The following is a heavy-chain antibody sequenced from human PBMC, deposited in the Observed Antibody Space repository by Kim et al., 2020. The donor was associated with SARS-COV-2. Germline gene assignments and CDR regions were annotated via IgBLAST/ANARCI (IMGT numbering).Heavy chain of an antibody. CDR1: GFTFRDYY. D-gene: IGHD1-26*01. CDR3: ARSLPWEPQHAIGP. Sequence: GGSLRLSCVASGFTFRDYYLSWMRQAPGKGLEWVSYISFPGTATFYADPVRGRFTIPRDNAKSSLFLEMSGRRADDPPVYFCARSLPWEPQHAIGPWGQG. V-gene: IGHV3-11*01. J-gene: IGHJ5*02. CDR2: ISFPGTAT.